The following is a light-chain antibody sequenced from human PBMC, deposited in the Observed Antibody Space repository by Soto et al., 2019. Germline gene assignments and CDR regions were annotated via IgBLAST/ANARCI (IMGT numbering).Light chain of an antibody. CDR1: QSVSSY. Sequence: EIVLTQSPATLSLSPGEIATLSCRASQSVSSYLAWYQQKPGQAPRLLIFDASNRATGIPARFSGSGSGTDFTLTISSLEPEDSAVYYCQQRSNWPITFGQGTRLEIK. V-gene: IGKV3-11*01. CDR3: QQRSNWPIT. J-gene: IGKJ5*01. CDR2: DAS.